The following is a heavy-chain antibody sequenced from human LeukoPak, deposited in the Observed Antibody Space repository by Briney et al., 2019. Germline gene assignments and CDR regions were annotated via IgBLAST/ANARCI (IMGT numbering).Heavy chain of an antibody. J-gene: IGHJ6*02. CDR3: ARVDSSGYLHYYYYYGMDV. CDR2: ISGSGGST. CDR1: GFTFSSYA. D-gene: IGHD3-22*01. V-gene: IGHV3-23*01. Sequence: GGSLRLSCAASGFTFSSYAMSWVRQAPGKGLEWVSAISGSGGSTYYADSVKGRFTIPRDNSKNTLYLQMNSLRAEDTAVYYCARVDSSGYLHYYYYYGMDVWGQGTTVTVSS.